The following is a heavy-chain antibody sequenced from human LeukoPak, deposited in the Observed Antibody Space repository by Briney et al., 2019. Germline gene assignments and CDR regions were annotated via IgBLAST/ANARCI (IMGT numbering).Heavy chain of an antibody. Sequence: PGGSLRLSCAASGFTFSSYGMHWVRQAPGKGLEWVAFIRYDGSNKYYADSVKGRFTISRDNSKNTLYLQMNSLRAKDTAVYYCAKGQSITIFGVAPPLYWGQGTLVTASS. CDR2: IRYDGSNK. CDR3: AKGQSITIFGVAPPLY. V-gene: IGHV3-30*02. J-gene: IGHJ4*02. CDR1: GFTFSSYG. D-gene: IGHD3-3*01.